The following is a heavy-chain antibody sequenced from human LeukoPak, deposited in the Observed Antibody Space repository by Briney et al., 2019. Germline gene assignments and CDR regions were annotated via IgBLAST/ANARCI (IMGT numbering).Heavy chain of an antibody. Sequence: GESLKISCKGSGYSFTSYWIGWVRQMPGKGLEWMVIIYPGDSDTRYSPSFEGQVTISADKSIRTAYLQWSSLKASDTAMYYCARVGDGESPFGVGYYYYGMDVWGQGTTVTVSS. V-gene: IGHV5-51*01. J-gene: IGHJ6*02. D-gene: IGHD3-3*01. CDR3: ARVGDGESPFGVGYYYYGMDV. CDR1: GYSFTSYW. CDR2: IYPGDSDT.